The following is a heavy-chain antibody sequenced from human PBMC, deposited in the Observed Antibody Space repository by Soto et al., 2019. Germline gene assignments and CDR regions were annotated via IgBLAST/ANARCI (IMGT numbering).Heavy chain of an antibody. CDR3: ARTGGLGAVAVDY. V-gene: IGHV4-30-2*01. CDR1: GGSISSGGYS. CDR2: IYHGST. J-gene: IGHJ4*02. Sequence: QLQLQESGSGLVKPSQTLSLTCAVSGGSISSGGYSWSWFRQPPGKGLEWIGYIYHGSTYYNPSLKSRVTISVDRSKNQFSLKLSSVTAADTALYYCARTGGLGAVAVDYWGQGTLVTVSS. D-gene: IGHD6-19*01.